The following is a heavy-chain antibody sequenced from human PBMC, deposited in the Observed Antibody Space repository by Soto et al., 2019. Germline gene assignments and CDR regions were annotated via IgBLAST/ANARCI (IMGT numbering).Heavy chain of an antibody. CDR1: GFTFSSYA. J-gene: IGHJ5*02. V-gene: IGHV3-30-3*01. CDR2: ISYDGSNK. CDR3: ARRKYSGSYRNWFDP. Sequence: QVQLVESGGGVVQPGRSLRLSCAASGFTFSSYAMHWVRQAPGKGLEWVAVISYDGSNKYYADSVKGRFTISRVNSKNTLYLQMNSLRAEDTAVYYCARRKYSGSYRNWFDPWGQGTLVTVSS. D-gene: IGHD1-26*01.